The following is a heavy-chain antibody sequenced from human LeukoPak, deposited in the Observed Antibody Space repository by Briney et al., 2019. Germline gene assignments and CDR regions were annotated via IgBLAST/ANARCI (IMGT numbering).Heavy chain of an antibody. CDR3: ARGGSYSTTFGY. V-gene: IGHV3-21*01. J-gene: IGHJ4*02. Sequence: GGSLRLSCATSGFTFSSYSMNWVRQAPGKGLEWVSSISSSSSYIYYADSVKGRFTISRDNAKNSLYLQMNSLRAEDTAVYYCARGGSYSTTFGYWGQGTLVTVSS. CDR1: GFTFSSYS. CDR2: ISSSSSYI. D-gene: IGHD1-26*01.